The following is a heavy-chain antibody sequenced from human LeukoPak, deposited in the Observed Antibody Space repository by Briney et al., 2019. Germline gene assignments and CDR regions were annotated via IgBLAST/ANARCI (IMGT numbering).Heavy chain of an antibody. J-gene: IGHJ6*03. D-gene: IGHD3-10*01. CDR3: ARIGSYGSGYYHFYYMDV. CDR1: GFTFSESY. CDR2: ISSGSSTI. Sequence: GGSLRLSCAASGFTFSESYMTWIRQAPAKGLEWVSYISSGSSTIYYAESVKGRFTISRDNGKNSLYLQLNSLSADDTAVYYCARIGSYGSGYYHFYYMDVWGKGTTVTVSS. V-gene: IGHV3-11*04.